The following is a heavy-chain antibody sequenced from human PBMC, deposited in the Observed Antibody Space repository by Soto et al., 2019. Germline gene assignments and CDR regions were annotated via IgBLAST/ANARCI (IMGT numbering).Heavy chain of an antibody. CDR1: NFSITDGFH. V-gene: IGHV4-38-2*01. CDR3: ARSPLTYDYVRQTWSEVGDSFDI. CDR2: IYHSGST. D-gene: IGHD3-16*01. J-gene: IGHJ3*02. Sequence: SETLSLTCFVSNFSITDGFHWGWIRQSPGKGLEWIATIYHSGSTYYNPSLKSRLTISVDTSKNQFSLRLTSVTAADTAVYYCARSPLTYDYVRQTWSEVGDSFDIWGRGTLVTVSS.